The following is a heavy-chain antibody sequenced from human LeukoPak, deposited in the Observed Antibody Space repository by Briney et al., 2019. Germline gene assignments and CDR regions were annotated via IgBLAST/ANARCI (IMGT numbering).Heavy chain of an antibody. CDR3: ARALGAFDI. Sequence: SETLSLTCTVSGGSISSGSYYWSWIRQPAGKGLEWIGRIYTSGSTHYNPSLKSRVTISVDTSKNQFSLKLSSVTAADTAVYYCARALGAFDIWGQGTMVTVSS. J-gene: IGHJ3*02. V-gene: IGHV4-61*02. CDR1: GGSISSGSYY. CDR2: IYTSGST.